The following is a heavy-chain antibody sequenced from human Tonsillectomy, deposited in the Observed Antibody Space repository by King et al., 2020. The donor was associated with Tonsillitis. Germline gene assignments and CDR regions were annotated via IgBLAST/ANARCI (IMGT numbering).Heavy chain of an antibody. D-gene: IGHD3-3*01. CDR3: ARSRITIFGVVFTDAFDI. J-gene: IGHJ3*02. V-gene: IGHV3-23*04. CDR2: ISGSGGST. Sequence: QLVESGGGLVQPGGSLRLSCAASGFTLGNYAMNWVRQAPGKGLEWVSFISGSGGSTYYADSVKGRFTTSRDNSKNTLFLQMNSLRAEDTAIYYCARSRITIFGVVFTDAFDIWGQGTLVTVSS. CDR1: GFTLGNYA.